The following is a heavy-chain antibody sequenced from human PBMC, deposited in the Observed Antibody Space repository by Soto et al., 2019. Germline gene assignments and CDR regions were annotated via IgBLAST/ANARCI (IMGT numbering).Heavy chain of an antibody. Sequence: PSETLSLTCAVSGGAFSDGYGSWIRGPPGKGLEWIGEANHSGSTNYNPSLRSRVTISVDTSKNQFSLNLSSVTAADTAVYYWSRGASAAWERQYYWGKGTLVTVSS. CDR3: SRGASAAWERQYY. J-gene: IGHJ4*02. V-gene: IGHV4-34*01. CDR1: GGAFSDGY. D-gene: IGHD1-26*01. CDR2: ANHSGST.